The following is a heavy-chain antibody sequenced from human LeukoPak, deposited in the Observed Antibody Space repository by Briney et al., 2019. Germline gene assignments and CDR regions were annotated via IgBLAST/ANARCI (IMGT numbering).Heavy chain of an antibody. D-gene: IGHD3-22*01. Sequence: ASVKVSCKASGYTFTSYYMHWVRQAPGQGLEWMGWISGYNGNTNYAQKLQGRVTVTTDTSTSTAYMELRSLRSDDTAVYYCARDLKYYYDSSGPRVFDYWGQGTLVTVSS. V-gene: IGHV1-18*04. CDR1: GYTFTSYY. CDR2: ISGYNGNT. CDR3: ARDLKYYYDSSGPRVFDY. J-gene: IGHJ4*02.